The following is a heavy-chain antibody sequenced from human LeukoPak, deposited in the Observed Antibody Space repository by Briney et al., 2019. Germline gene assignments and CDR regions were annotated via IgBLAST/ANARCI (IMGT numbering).Heavy chain of an antibody. CDR2: ISSSGSTI. J-gene: IGHJ6*03. CDR1: GFTFSDYY. Sequence: GGSLRLSCAASGFTFSDYYMSWIRQAPGKGLEWVSYISSSGSTIYYADSVKGRFTISRDNAKNSLYLQMNSLRAEDTAVYYCARDPVEHYYYYMDVWGKGTTVTVSS. V-gene: IGHV3-11*04. D-gene: IGHD1-26*01. CDR3: ARDPVEHYYYYMDV.